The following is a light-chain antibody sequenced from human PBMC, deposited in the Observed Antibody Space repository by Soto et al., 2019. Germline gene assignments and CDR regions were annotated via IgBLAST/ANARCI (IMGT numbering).Light chain of an antibody. CDR3: QQRSNWPLT. CDR1: QSVSSY. CDR2: DAS. Sequence: EIVLTQSPATLSLSPGERATLSCRASQSVSSYLAWFQQKAGQAPRLPIYDASNRATGIPARFSGSGSGTDFTLTISSLEPEDFAIYFCQQRSNWPLTFGPGTKVDIK. V-gene: IGKV3-11*01. J-gene: IGKJ3*01.